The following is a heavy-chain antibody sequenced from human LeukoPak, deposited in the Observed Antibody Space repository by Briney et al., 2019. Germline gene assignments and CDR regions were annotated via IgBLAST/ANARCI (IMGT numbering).Heavy chain of an antibody. CDR3: AKVSNFDLLSTFDY. CDR2: ISWNSGSI. Sequence: PGGSLRLSCAASGFSFDDYAMHWVRQVPGKGLEWVSGISWNSGSIAYAVSVRGRFTISRDNAKNSLYLQMNSLRADDTALYYCAKVSNFDLLSTFDYWGQGTLVTVSS. V-gene: IGHV3-9*01. CDR1: GFSFDDYA. D-gene: IGHD3-9*01. J-gene: IGHJ4*02.